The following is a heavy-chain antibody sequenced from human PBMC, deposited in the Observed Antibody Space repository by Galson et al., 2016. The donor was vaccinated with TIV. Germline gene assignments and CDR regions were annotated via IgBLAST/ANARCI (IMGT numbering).Heavy chain of an antibody. CDR1: GNSLTELV. J-gene: IGHJ4*02. V-gene: IGHV1-24*01. CDR2: FDPEVSKT. Sequence: SVKVSCKVSGNSLTELVLHWVRQAPGKGLEWMGGFDPEVSKTVYAQRFQGRVTVTADTYRDTAYMELGSLRSDDTAMYYCARDPTYYDTNGWGHWGQGTLVIVSS. D-gene: IGHD3-22*01. CDR3: ARDPTYYDTNGWGH.